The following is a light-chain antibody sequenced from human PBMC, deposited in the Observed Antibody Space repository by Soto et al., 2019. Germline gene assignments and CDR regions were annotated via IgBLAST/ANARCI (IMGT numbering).Light chain of an antibody. J-gene: IGKJ4*01. CDR3: QQRINWPLT. V-gene: IGKV3-11*01. Sequence: EIVLTQSPATLSLSPGERATLSCKASQNVNTYIAWYQHKPGQAPRLLIYDASNRATALPHRFSGSGSGTDFTFTISSLEPEDSGVYYCQQRINWPLTLAGGTNVDIK. CDR1: QNVNTY. CDR2: DAS.